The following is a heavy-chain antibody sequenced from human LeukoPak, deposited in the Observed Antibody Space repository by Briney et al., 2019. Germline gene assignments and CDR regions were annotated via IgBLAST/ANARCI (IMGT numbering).Heavy chain of an antibody. J-gene: IGHJ4*02. CDR2: ISWNSGSI. D-gene: IGHD3-22*01. CDR3: AKGRNGLVDY. V-gene: IGHV3-9*01. CDR1: GFTFDDYA. Sequence: PGRSLRLSCGAYGFTFDDYAMHWVRQAPGKGLEWVSGISWNSGSIGYADSVKGRFTISRDNARNSLYLQMNSLRAEDTALYYCAKGRNGLVDYWGQGTLVTVSS.